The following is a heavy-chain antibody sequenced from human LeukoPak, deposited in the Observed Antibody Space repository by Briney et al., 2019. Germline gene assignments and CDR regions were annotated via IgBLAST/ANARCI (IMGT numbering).Heavy chain of an antibody. CDR2: IYYSGST. Sequence: PSQTLSLTCTVSGGSISSGDYYWSWIRQPPGKGLEWIGYIYYSGSTYYNPSLKSRVTISVDTSKNQFSLKLSSVTAADTAVYYCARALRRYYYGLGSYYNGWGQGTLVTVSS. CDR1: GGSISSGDYY. J-gene: IGHJ4*02. CDR3: ARALRRYYYGLGSYYNG. D-gene: IGHD3-10*01. V-gene: IGHV4-30-4*01.